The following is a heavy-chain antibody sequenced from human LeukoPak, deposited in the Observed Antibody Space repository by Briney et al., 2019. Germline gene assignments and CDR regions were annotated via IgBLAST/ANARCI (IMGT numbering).Heavy chain of an antibody. CDR3: AKGPNIVILPXXXDP. D-gene: IGHD2-21*01. CDR2: ISGTGGSI. V-gene: IGHV3-23*01. Sequence: PGGSLRLSCAASGFTFSSYAMSWVRQPPGKGLEWVSTISGTGGSIYYADSVKGRFTISRDKSKNTLYLQMNSLRAEDTAVYYCAKGPNIVILPXXXDPWGQGTLVTVSS. J-gene: IGHJ5*02. CDR1: GFTFSSYA.